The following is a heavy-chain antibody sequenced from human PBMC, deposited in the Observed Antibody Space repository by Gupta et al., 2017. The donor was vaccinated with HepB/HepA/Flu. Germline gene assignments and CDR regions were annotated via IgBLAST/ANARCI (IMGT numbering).Heavy chain of an antibody. CDR2: IKQDGSEK. Sequence: EVQLVESGGGLVQPGGSLRLSCAASGFPFSSYWMSWVRQAPGKGLEWVANIKQDGSEKYYVDSVKGRFTISRDNAKNSLYLQMNSLRAEDTAVYYCARRVVPAAIPYFDYWGQGTLVTVSS. D-gene: IGHD2-2*02. CDR3: ARRVVPAAIPYFDY. CDR1: GFPFSSYW. J-gene: IGHJ4*02. V-gene: IGHV3-7*01.